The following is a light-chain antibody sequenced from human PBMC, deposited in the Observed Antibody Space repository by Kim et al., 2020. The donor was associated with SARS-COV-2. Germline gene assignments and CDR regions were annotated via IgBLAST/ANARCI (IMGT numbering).Light chain of an antibody. CDR3: QQSISTPFT. CDR2: GAS. CDR1: ESIRNF. J-gene: IGKJ2*01. Sequence: DIQMTQFPSSLSASVGDRVTITCRASESIRNFLNWYQEKPGKAPKALIYGASSLLSEVPSRFSCSGSGTDFTLTISSLQPEDFATYYCQQSISTPFTFGPGTKLEI. V-gene: IGKV1-39*01.